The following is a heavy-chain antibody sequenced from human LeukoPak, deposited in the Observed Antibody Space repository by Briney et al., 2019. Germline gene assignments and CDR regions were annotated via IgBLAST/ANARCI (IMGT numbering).Heavy chain of an antibody. J-gene: IGHJ4*02. CDR1: GFTFSSYA. CDR3: ARWVGDRHFDY. V-gene: IGHV3-20*04. Sequence: PGGSLRLSCAASGFTFSSYAMSWVRQAPGKGLEWVSGINWNGGSTGYADSVKGRFTISRDNAKNSLYLQMNSLRAEDTALYYCARWVGDRHFDYWGQGTLVTVSS. CDR2: INWNGGST. D-gene: IGHD2-21*02.